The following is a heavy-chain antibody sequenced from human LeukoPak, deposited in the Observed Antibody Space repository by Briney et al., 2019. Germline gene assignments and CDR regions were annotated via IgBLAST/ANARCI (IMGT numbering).Heavy chain of an antibody. J-gene: IGHJ4*02. CDR2: ISGSGGST. V-gene: IGHV3-23*01. Sequence: PGGSLRLSCAASGFTFSSYAMNWVRQAPGKGLGWVSAISGSGGSTYYADSVKGRFTISRDNSRNTLYLQMNSLRAEDTAVYYCARDREYYNLLTGYKVSHYFDYWGQGTLVTVSS. D-gene: IGHD3-9*01. CDR1: GFTFSSYA. CDR3: ARDREYYNLLTGYKVSHYFDY.